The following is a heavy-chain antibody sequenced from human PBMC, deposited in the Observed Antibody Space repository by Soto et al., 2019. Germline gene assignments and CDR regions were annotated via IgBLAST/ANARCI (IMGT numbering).Heavy chain of an antibody. CDR3: AKVIVATEVRYYGMDV. D-gene: IGHD5-12*01. CDR2: ISYDGSNK. V-gene: IGHV3-30*18. CDR1: GFTFSSYG. J-gene: IGHJ6*02. Sequence: GGSLRLSCAASGFTFSSYGMHWVRQAPGKGLEWVAVISYDGSNKYYADSVKGRFTISRDNSKNTLYLQMNSLRAEDTAVYYCAKVIVATEVRYYGMDVWGQGTKVTVYS.